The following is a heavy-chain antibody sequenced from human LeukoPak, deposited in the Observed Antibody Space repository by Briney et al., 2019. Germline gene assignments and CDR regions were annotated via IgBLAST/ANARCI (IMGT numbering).Heavy chain of an antibody. Sequence: SVKVSCKASGGTFSSYAISWVRQAPGQGLEWMGGIIPIFGTANYAQKFQGRVTITADKSTSTAYMELSSLRSEDTAVYYCARDKLRPSSAFDPWGQGTLVTVSS. CDR2: IIPIFGTA. D-gene: IGHD1-7*01. J-gene: IGHJ5*02. V-gene: IGHV1-69*06. CDR3: ARDKLRPSSAFDP. CDR1: GGTFSSYA.